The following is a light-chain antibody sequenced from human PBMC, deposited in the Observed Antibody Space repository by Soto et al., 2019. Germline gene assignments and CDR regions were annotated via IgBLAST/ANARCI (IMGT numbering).Light chain of an antibody. CDR1: QGIGDT. CDR3: QQRSLLFT. J-gene: IGKJ4*01. V-gene: IGKV3-11*01. CDR2: DSS. Sequence: EVVMRQSPATLSVSPGEGATLSCRASQGIGDTLAWYQQKPGQPPRLLIYDSSNRATGIPGRFGGSGSGTDFTLTISSLEPADFAVYYCQQRSLLFTFGGGTKVDIK.